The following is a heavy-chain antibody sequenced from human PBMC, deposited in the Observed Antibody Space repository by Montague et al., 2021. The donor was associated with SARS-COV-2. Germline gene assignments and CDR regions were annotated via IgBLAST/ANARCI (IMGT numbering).Heavy chain of an antibody. CDR1: GSTFSSYA. CDR3: AKGFTYYFASGGYPNYFDP. Sequence: SLRLSWAASGSTFSSYAMIWVRQAPGKGLEWVSTISSTGGSTYYADSVKGRFIISRDNSRNTVYMQMNNLRAEDTAVYYCAKGFTYYFASGGYPNYFDPWGQGTLVSASS. D-gene: IGHD3-10*01. V-gene: IGHV3-23*01. CDR2: ISSTGGST. J-gene: IGHJ5*02.